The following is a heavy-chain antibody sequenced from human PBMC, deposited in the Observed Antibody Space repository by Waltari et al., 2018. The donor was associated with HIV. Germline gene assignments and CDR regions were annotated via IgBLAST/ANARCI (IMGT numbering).Heavy chain of an antibody. J-gene: IGHJ6*02. D-gene: IGHD3-10*01. Sequence: QAQVLQSGAEVKEPGASVKVSCESSGHTTVGYYFHWVRQAPGQGLEWMGWINTRTGGTNYAQKLQGRVNMARGTSLTTAHMELSSLRSDDTAVYYCATETYFGSGSYYRDAMDVWGQGTMVAVTS. V-gene: IGHV1-2*02. CDR3: ATETYFGSGSYYRDAMDV. CDR1: GHTTVGYY. CDR2: INTRTGGT.